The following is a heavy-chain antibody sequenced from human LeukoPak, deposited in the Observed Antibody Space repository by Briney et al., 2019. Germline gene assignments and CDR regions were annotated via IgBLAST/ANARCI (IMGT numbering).Heavy chain of an antibody. V-gene: IGHV3-23*01. CDR2: IIGVVGST. CDR3: AKAGGILPPAFVNTNWYFDL. J-gene: IGHJ2*01. D-gene: IGHD1-1*01. Sequence: GGSLRLAWAAAGFTLISYAMSWVRQPAGKGLEWDAAIIGVVGSTYYADSVQGRFTISRDNSKNTLYLKMNSLRAEDTAVYYCAKAGGILPPAFVNTNWYFDLWGRGTLVTVSS. CDR1: GFTLISYA.